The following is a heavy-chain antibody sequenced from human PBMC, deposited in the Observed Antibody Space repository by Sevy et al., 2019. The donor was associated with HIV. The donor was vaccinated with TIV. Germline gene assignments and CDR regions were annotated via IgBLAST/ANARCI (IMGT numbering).Heavy chain of an antibody. CDR1: GFTFSSYS. CDR3: ARDGGGDYYDSSGYPTLFDY. V-gene: IGHV3-21*01. CDR2: IRSSSSYI. D-gene: IGHD3-22*01. J-gene: IGHJ4*02. Sequence: GGSLRLSCAASGFTFSSYSMNWVRQAPGKGLEWVSSIRSSSSYIYYADSVKGRFTISRDNAKNSLYLQMNSLRAEDTAVSYCARDGGGDYYDSSGYPTLFDYWGQGTLVTVSS.